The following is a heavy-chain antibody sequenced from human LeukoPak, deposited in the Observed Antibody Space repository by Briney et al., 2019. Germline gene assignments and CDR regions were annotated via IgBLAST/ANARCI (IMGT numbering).Heavy chain of an antibody. Sequence: TSETLSLTCTVSGGSISSGDYYWSWIRQPPGKGLEWIGYIYYSGSTYYNPSLKSRVTISVDTSKNQFSLKLSSVTAADTAVYYCARGYSGYDPVDYWGQGTLVTVSS. CDR1: GGSISSGDYY. D-gene: IGHD5-12*01. J-gene: IGHJ4*02. CDR3: ARGYSGYDPVDY. V-gene: IGHV4-30-4*01. CDR2: IYYSGST.